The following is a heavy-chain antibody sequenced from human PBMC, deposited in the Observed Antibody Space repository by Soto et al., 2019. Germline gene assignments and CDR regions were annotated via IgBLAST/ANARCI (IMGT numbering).Heavy chain of an antibody. Sequence: SETLSLTCAVYGGSFSGYYWSWIRQPPGKGLEWIGEINHSGSTNYNPSLKSRVTISVDTSKNQFSLKLSSVTAADTAGYYCASSTQRGVATNDYWGQGTLVTVSS. CDR1: GGSFSGYY. V-gene: IGHV4-34*01. CDR3: ASSTQRGVATNDY. J-gene: IGHJ4*02. CDR2: INHSGST. D-gene: IGHD5-12*01.